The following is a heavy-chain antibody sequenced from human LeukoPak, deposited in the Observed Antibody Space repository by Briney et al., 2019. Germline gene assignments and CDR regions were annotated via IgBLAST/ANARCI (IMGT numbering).Heavy chain of an antibody. Sequence: GGSLRLSCAASGFTFSSYEMNWVRQAPGKGLEWVSYISSSGSTIYYADSVKGRFTISRDNAKNSLHLQMSSLRAEDTGVYYCAKDRGNDYGVFDYWGQGILVTVSS. D-gene: IGHD4-17*01. CDR2: ISSSGSTI. CDR3: AKDRGNDYGVFDY. J-gene: IGHJ4*02. CDR1: GFTFSSYE. V-gene: IGHV3-48*03.